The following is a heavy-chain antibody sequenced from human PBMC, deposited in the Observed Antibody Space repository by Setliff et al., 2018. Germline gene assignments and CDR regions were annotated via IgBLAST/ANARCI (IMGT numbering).Heavy chain of an antibody. J-gene: IGHJ4*02. V-gene: IGHV3-23*01. CDR2: ISGSGGST. CDR3: ARAHSSTLSVHDY. Sequence: PGESLKISCAASGFTFSSYAMSWVRQAPGKGLEWVSAISGSGGSTTYEDSVKGRFTISRDNAKNTLYLQMNSLRAEDTAVYYCARAHSSTLSVHDYWGQGTLVTVSS. CDR1: GFTFSSYA. D-gene: IGHD2-2*01.